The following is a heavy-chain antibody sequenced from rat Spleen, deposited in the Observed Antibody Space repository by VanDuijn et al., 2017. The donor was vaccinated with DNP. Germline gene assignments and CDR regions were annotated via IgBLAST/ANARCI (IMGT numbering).Heavy chain of an antibody. Sequence: VQLRQSGAELAKPGSSVMISCRASGYTFTTYYIGWIKQTTRQGLEFIGYINMGSGGTNYNEKIKGKATLTVDKSSTTAFMQLSSLTPDDSAVYYCARRRLPYWYFDFWGPGTMVTVSS. D-gene: IGHD1-4*01. CDR1: GYTFTTYY. J-gene: IGHJ1*01. V-gene: IGHV1-43*01. CDR3: ARRRLPYWYFDF. CDR2: INMGSGGT.